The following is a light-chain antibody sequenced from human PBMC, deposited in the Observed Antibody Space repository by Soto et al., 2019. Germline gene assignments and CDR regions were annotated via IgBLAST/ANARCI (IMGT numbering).Light chain of an antibody. CDR2: EVT. CDR1: SSDVGRYNI. CDR3: CSHADKNTHV. V-gene: IGLV2-11*01. J-gene: IGLJ1*01. Sequence: QSALTQPRSASGSPGQSVTISCTGTSSDVGRYNIVSWYQQHPGKVPKLIIYEVTKRSSGVPDRFSGSKSGNTASLIISGLQVEDEADYYCCSHADKNTHVFGTGTKLTVL.